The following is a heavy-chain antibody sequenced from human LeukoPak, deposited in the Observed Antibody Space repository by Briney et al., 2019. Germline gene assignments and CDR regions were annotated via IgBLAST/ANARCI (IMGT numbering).Heavy chain of an antibody. V-gene: IGHV1-2*02. CDR1: GYTFTGYY. D-gene: IGHD3-3*01. Sequence: ASVKVSRKASGYTFTGYYIHWVRQAPGQGLEWMGWINPNSAGTNYAQKFQGRVTMTRDTSISTAYMELSRLRSDDTAVYYCATQFHDFWTIDYWGQGTLVTVSS. CDR2: INPNSAGT. J-gene: IGHJ4*02. CDR3: ATQFHDFWTIDY.